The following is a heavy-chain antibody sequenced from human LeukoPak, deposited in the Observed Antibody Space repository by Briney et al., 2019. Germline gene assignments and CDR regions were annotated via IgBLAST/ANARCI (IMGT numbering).Heavy chain of an antibody. CDR2: ISSSSSYI. CDR3: ARGRCSSTSCWFDP. Sequence: GGSLRPSCAASGFTFSSYSMNWVRQAPGKGLEWVSSISSSSSYIYYADSVKGRFTISRDNAKNSLYLQMNSLRAEDTAVYYCARGRCSSTSCWFDPWGQGTLVTVSS. J-gene: IGHJ5*02. CDR1: GFTFSSYS. D-gene: IGHD2-2*01. V-gene: IGHV3-21*01.